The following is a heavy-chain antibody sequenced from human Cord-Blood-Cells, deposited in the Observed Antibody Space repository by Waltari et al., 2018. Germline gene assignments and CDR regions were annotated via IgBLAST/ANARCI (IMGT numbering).Heavy chain of an antibody. CDR1: GGSISSSSYY. V-gene: IGHV4-39*07. Sequence: QLQLQESGPGLVKPSETLSLTCTVSGGSISSSSYYWGWIRQPPGKGLEWIGGIYYSGSTYDNPSLKSRVTISVDTSKNQFSLKLSSGTAADTAVYYCARPGRAAGTDFDYWGQGTLVTVSS. CDR2: IYYSGST. J-gene: IGHJ4*02. CDR3: ARPGRAAGTDFDY. D-gene: IGHD6-13*01.